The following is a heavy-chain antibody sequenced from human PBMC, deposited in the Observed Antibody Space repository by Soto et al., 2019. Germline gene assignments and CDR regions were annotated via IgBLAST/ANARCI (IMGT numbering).Heavy chain of an antibody. Sequence: GGSLRLSCAASGFTLSSYSMNWVRQAPGKGLEWVSYISSSSSTIYYADSVKGRFTISRDNAKNSLYLQMSSLRDEDTAVYYCAREGWQPSGMDVWGQGTTVTVSS. CDR1: GFTLSSYS. CDR3: AREGWQPSGMDV. D-gene: IGHD2-15*01. J-gene: IGHJ6*02. V-gene: IGHV3-48*02. CDR2: ISSSSSTI.